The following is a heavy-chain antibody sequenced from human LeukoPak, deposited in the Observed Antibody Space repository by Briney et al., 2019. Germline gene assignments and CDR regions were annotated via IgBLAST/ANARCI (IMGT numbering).Heavy chain of an antibody. D-gene: IGHD3-22*01. CDR2: IYSGGST. CDR3: ARERSYYYDSSGFFSYFDY. Sequence: GGSLRLSCAASGFTVSSNYMSWVRQAPGKGLEWVSVIYSGGSTYYADSVKGRFTISRDNSKNTLYLQRNSLRAEDTAVYYCARERSYYYDSSGFFSYFDYWGQGTLVTVSS. J-gene: IGHJ4*02. CDR1: GFTVSSNY. V-gene: IGHV3-53*01.